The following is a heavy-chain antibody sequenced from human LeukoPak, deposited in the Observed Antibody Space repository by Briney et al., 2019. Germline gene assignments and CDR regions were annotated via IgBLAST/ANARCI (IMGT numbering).Heavy chain of an antibody. D-gene: IGHD3-3*01. CDR2: IYYSGST. CDR1: GGSFSGYY. V-gene: IGHV4-34*01. CDR3: ARRGYDFWSGYFDY. J-gene: IGHJ4*02. Sequence: SETLSLTCAVYGGSFSGYYWSWIRQPPGKGLEWIGSIYYSGSTYYNPSLKSRVTISVDTSKNQFSLKLSSVTAADTAVYYCARRGYDFWSGYFDYWGQGTLVTVSS.